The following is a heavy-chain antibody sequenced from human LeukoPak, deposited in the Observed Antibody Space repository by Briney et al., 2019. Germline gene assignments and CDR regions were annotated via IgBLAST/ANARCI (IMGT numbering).Heavy chain of an antibody. V-gene: IGHV1-46*01. Sequence: ASVKVSCKASGYTFTSYYMHWVRQAPGQGLEWMGIINPSGGSTSYAQKFQGRVTMTRDMSTSTVYMELSSLRSEDTAVYYCATSYRTGWYYFDYWGQGTLVTVSS. J-gene: IGHJ4*02. CDR1: GYTFTSYY. CDR2: INPSGGST. CDR3: ATSYRTGWYYFDY. D-gene: IGHD6-19*01.